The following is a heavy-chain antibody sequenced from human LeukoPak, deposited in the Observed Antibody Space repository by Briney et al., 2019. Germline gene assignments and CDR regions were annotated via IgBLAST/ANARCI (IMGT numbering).Heavy chain of an antibody. Sequence: GRSLRLPCAASGFTFSSYAMHWVRQAPGKGLEWVAVISYDGSNKYYADSVKGRFTISRDNSKNTLYLQMNSLRAEDTAVYYCAGEGYSYGYDYWGQGTLVTVSS. CDR2: ISYDGSNK. CDR1: GFTFSSYA. V-gene: IGHV3-30*04. J-gene: IGHJ4*02. CDR3: AGEGYSYGYDY. D-gene: IGHD5-18*01.